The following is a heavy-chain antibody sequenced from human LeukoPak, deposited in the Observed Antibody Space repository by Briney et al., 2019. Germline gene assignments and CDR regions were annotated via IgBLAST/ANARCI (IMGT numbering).Heavy chain of an antibody. V-gene: IGHV4-39*01. CDR3: ARQGTALLVVIA. CDR2: IYDSGST. CDR1: GGSISSSSYY. Sequence: PSETLSLTCTVSGGSISSSSYYWGWFRQPPGKGLACIGCIYDSGSTYYNPSLKSRVTISVDTSKNQFSLKLSSVTAADTAVYYCARQGTALLVVIAWGQGPLVTVSS. J-gene: IGHJ5*02. D-gene: IGHD3-22*01.